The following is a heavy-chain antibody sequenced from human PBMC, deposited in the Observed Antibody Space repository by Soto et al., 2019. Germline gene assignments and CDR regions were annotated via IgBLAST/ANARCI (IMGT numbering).Heavy chain of an antibody. CDR2: IIPILGIA. D-gene: IGHD5-18*01. CDR3: AQRYSYGYDRY. CDR1: GGTFSSYT. V-gene: IGHV1-69*02. J-gene: IGHJ4*02. Sequence: QVQLVQSGAEVKKPGSSVKVSCKASGGTFSSYTISWVRQAPGQGLEWMGRIIPILGIANYAQKFQGRVKITADKSTSTAYMELSSLRSEDTAVYYCAQRYSYGYDRYWGQGTLVTVSS.